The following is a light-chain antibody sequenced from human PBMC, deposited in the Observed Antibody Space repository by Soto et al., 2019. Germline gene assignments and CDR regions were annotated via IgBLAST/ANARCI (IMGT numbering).Light chain of an antibody. CDR1: QSLDIF. Sequence: EIVLTQSPATLSLSPGERATLSGRASQSLDIFLEWYQQKPGQAPRLLLYDASNSATGIPDRFSGRWSGTEFTPSVSLADPEVLAVDYCQQRRAWHITFGQGTRLESK. CDR2: DAS. J-gene: IGKJ5*01. V-gene: IGKV3-11*01. CDR3: QQRRAWHIT.